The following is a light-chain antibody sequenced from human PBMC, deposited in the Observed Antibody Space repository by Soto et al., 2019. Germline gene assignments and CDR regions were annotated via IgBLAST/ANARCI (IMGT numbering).Light chain of an antibody. Sequence: DIQMTQSPSSLSASVADRVTITCQASQDISNYLNWYQQKPGKAPKLLIYDASNLETGVPSRFSGSGCGPDFTFTISSLQPEGIATYYCQQYDTLRTTFGQGTRREIK. V-gene: IGKV1-33*01. CDR1: QDISNY. J-gene: IGKJ5*01. CDR3: QQYDTLRTT. CDR2: DAS.